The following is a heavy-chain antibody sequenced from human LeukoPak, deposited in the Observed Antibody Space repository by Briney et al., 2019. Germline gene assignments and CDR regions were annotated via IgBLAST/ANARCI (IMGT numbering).Heavy chain of an antibody. V-gene: IGHV3-21*06. CDR2: ITTSGTYI. J-gene: IGHJ6*02. CDR1: GFTFTRVN. D-gene: IGHD3-22*01. CDR3: ARPFYYDSNGGEGMDV. Sequence: PGGTLRLSCAASGFTFTRVNMDWVREAPRQGLELVSSITTSGTYIYYAHSVKGRFTISRDNAKNSLYLQMNSLRAEDTAVYYCARPFYYDSNGGEGMDVWGQGTTVTVSS.